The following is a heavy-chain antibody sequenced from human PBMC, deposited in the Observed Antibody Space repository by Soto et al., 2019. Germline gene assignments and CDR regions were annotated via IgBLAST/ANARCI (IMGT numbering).Heavy chain of an antibody. CDR2: IYYSGST. Sequence: SETLSLTCTVSGGSISSGGHYWNWIRQHPGKGLEWIGYIYYSGSTYYNPSLKSRVTISVDTSKNQFSLKLSSVTAADTAVYYCARDQAYDYTSPGDYYYYGMDVWGPGTTVTVSS. CDR3: ARDQAYDYTSPGDYYYYGMDV. D-gene: IGHD4-4*01. CDR1: GGSISSGGHY. J-gene: IGHJ6*02. V-gene: IGHV4-31*03.